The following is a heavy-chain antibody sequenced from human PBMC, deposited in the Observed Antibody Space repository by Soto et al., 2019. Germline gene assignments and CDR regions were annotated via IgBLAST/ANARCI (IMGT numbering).Heavy chain of an antibody. CDR1: GGSISSYY. J-gene: IGHJ6*02. D-gene: IGHD4-4*01. Sequence: QVQLQESGPGLVKPSETLSLTCTVSGGSISSYYWSWIRQPPGKGLEWIGYIYYSGSTNYNPSLKSRVTIALDPPKNQLSLPLSSVTAADTAVYSCPRGWVLHSITALGPHMAVCGHATAATASS. CDR3: PRGWVLHSITALGPHMAV. CDR2: IYYSGST. V-gene: IGHV4-59*12.